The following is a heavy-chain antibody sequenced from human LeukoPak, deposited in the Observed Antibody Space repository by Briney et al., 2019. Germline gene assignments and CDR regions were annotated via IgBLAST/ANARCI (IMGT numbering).Heavy chain of an antibody. Sequence: ASVKVSCKASGGAFSSYAISWVRQAPGQGLEWMGRIIPIFGTANYAQKFQGRVTITTDESTSTAYMELSSLRSEDTAVYYCARDSHYYYYMDVWGKGTTVTVSS. CDR2: IIPIFGTA. CDR3: ARDSHYYYYMDV. V-gene: IGHV1-69*05. J-gene: IGHJ6*03. CDR1: GGAFSSYA.